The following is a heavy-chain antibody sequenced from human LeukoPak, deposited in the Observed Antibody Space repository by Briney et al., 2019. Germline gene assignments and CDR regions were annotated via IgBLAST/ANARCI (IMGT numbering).Heavy chain of an antibody. D-gene: IGHD1-1*01. Sequence: GGSLRLSCAASGFTFSNYGMNWVRQAPGKGLEWVSGISPSGDITYYADSVKGRFTISRDNSKNTVYLQVNSLRAEDTAVYYCANHPGTTDLYYYYMDVWGKGTTVTVSS. V-gene: IGHV3-23*01. CDR2: ISPSGDIT. CDR3: ANHPGTTDLYYYYMDV. J-gene: IGHJ6*03. CDR1: GFTFSNYG.